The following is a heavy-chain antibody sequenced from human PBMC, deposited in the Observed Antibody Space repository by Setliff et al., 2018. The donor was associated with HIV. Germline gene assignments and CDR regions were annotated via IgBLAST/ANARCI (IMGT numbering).Heavy chain of an antibody. CDR2: IHQSGTA. CDR1: GVSVNNDDDY. CDR3: ARQVGEGKWYLDS. Sequence: SETLSLTCAVSGVSVNNDDDYWGWIRQPPGKGLEWIAIIHQSGTAHKRPSLKSRVTISIDTSENLFSLKLSGVTAADTSIYYCARQVGEGKWYLDSWGHGTLVTVSS. V-gene: IGHV4-39*01. J-gene: IGHJ4*01. D-gene: IGHD1-26*01.